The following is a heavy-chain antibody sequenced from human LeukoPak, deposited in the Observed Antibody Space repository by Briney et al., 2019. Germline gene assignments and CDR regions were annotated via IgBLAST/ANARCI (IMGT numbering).Heavy chain of an antibody. CDR1: GGSISSYY. J-gene: IGHJ5*02. CDR2: IYTSGST. D-gene: IGHD3-10*01. CDR3: AREVTMVRGVIIYSGPNWFDP. V-gene: IGHV4-4*07. Sequence: SETLSPTCTVSGGSISSYYWSWIRQPAGKGLEWIGRIYTSGSTNYNPSLKSRVTMSVDTTKNQFSLKLSSVTAADTAVYYCAREVTMVRGVIIYSGPNWFDPWGQGTLVTVSS.